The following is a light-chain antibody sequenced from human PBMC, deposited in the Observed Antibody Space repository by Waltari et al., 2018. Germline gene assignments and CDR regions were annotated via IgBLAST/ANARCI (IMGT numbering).Light chain of an antibody. V-gene: IGKV4-1*01. Sequence: DIVMTQSPDSLAVSLGERAPIHCRSSQSVFQSSSNKNYLAWYQQKPGQPPKLLIYWASTRESGVPDRFSGSGSGTDFTLTISSLQAEDVAVYYCQHYHTVPRTFGQGTKVEIK. CDR1: QSVFQSSSNKNY. J-gene: IGKJ1*01. CDR2: WAS. CDR3: QHYHTVPRT.